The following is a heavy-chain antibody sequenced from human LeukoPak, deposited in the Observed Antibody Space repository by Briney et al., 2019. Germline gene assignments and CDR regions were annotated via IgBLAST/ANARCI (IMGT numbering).Heavy chain of an antibody. J-gene: IGHJ4*02. CDR2: IYYSGST. D-gene: IGHD1-20*01. V-gene: IGHV4-59*08. CDR1: GGSISSYY. Sequence: SETLSLTCTVSGGSISSYYWSWIRQPPGKGLEWIGYIYYSGSTNYNPSLKSRVTISVDTSKNQFSLKLSSVTAADTAVYYCARGDNWNDEYFDYWGQGTLVTVSS. CDR3: ARGDNWNDEYFDY.